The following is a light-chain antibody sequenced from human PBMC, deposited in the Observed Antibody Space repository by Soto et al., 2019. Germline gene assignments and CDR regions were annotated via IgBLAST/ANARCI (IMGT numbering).Light chain of an antibody. V-gene: IGLV2-8*01. CDR2: EVS. J-gene: IGLJ2*01. Sequence: QSALTQPPSASGSPGQSVTISCTGTSSDVGGYNYVSWYQQHPGKAPKRMIYEVSKRPSGVPDRFSGSKSGNTASLTVSGLQAEDEADYACSSYAGSNNFGVFGGGTKLTVL. CDR3: SSYAGSNNFGV. CDR1: SSDVGGYNY.